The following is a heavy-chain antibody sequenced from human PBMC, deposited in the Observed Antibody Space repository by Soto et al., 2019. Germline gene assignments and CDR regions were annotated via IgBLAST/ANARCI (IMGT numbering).Heavy chain of an antibody. D-gene: IGHD3-22*01. V-gene: IGHV1-3*01. CDR2: INAGNGNT. CDR1: GYTFTSYA. Sequence: ASVKVSCKASGYTFTSYAMHWVRQAPGQGLEWMGWINAGNGNTKYSQKFQGRVTITRDTSASTAYMELSSLRSEDTAVYYCARGSSSGYYRRDAFDIWGQGTMVTVSS. CDR3: ARGSSSGYYRRDAFDI. J-gene: IGHJ3*02.